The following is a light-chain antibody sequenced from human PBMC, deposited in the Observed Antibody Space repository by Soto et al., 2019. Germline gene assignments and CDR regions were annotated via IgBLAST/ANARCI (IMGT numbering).Light chain of an antibody. Sequence: QSVLTQPASVSGTLDHSSTIPYPPTSVEVGGFNSVSWYQLRPGTAPKLILYDVVDRRSGVSYRFSGSKSGNTASLTISGLQAADEADYFCSSYTSTMTNVFGSGTKVTVL. CDR1: SVEVGGFNS. CDR2: DVV. J-gene: IGLJ1*01. CDR3: SSYTSTMTNV. V-gene: IGLV2-14*03.